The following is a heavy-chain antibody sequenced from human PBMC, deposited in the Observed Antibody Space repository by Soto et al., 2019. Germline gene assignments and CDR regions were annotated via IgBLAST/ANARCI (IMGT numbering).Heavy chain of an antibody. J-gene: IGHJ4*02. D-gene: IGHD2-2*01. V-gene: IGHV4-34*01. Sequence: SETLSLTCAVYGGSLTGFYWSWIRQPPGKGLEWIGEINDSGSTNNNPSLKSRVTISADTSKNQFSLKLSSVTAADRAVYYCAKDGGPVYCNSPGCSAKHFDYWGQGTLVTVSS. CDR2: INDSGST. CDR3: AKDGGPVYCNSPGCSAKHFDY. CDR1: GGSLTGFY.